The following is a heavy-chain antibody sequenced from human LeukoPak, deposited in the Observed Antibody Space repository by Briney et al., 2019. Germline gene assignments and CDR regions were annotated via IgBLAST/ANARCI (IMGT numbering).Heavy chain of an antibody. CDR2: IKQDGSEK. CDR1: RFTLSSYW. J-gene: IGHJ4*02. V-gene: IGHV3-7*01. D-gene: IGHD4-23*01. CDR3: ARYIETPRQDLDY. Sequence: GGSLRLSCAASRFTLSSYWMSWVRQAPGKGLEWVARIKQDGSEKHYVDSVKGRFTISRDNAKNSVYLQMNTLRAEDTAVYYCARYIETPRQDLDYWGQGTLVTVSS.